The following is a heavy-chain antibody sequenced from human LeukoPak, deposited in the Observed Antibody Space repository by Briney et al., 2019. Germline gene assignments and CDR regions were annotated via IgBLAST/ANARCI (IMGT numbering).Heavy chain of an antibody. Sequence: GGSLTLSCGASGFTLSSYWMTWVRQAPGKGLEWVSSISTSSSYIYYAYSVKGRFTISRDNARSSLYLQMNSLSADDTAVYYCAGDRGVAQQLWTDPDYWGQGTLVTVSS. CDR2: ISTSSSYI. CDR3: AGDRGVAQQLWTDPDY. CDR1: GFTLSSYW. V-gene: IGHV3-21*01. D-gene: IGHD3-10*01. J-gene: IGHJ4*02.